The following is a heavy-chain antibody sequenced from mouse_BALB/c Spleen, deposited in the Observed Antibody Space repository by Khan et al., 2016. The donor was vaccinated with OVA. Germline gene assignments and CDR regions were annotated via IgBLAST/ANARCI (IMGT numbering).Heavy chain of an antibody. V-gene: IGHV1-4*01. CDR2: INPSNGYT. D-gene: IGHD2-14*01. CDR3: ASEGAYYRSDGWFSY. J-gene: IGHJ3*01. CDR1: GYTFTTYT. Sequence: VQLQQSGAELARPGASVKMSCKASGYTFTTYTMHWVKQRPGQGLEWIGYINPSNGYTNYNQKFKDKSTLTADKSSSTAYLQLSNLSSHYSAVYYCASEGAYYRSDGWFSYWGQGTLVTVSA.